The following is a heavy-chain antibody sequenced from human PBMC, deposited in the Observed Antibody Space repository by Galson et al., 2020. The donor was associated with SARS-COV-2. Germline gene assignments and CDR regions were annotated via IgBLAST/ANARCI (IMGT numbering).Heavy chain of an antibody. CDR2: ISYDGSNK. Sequence: GGSLRLSCAASGFTFSSYGMHWVRQAPGKGLEWVAVISYDGSNKYYADSVNGRFTISRDNSKNTLYLQMNSLRAEDTAVYYCAKDLGGYLCYWGQASLGTVTA. V-gene: IGHV3-30*18. CDR3: AKDLGGYLCY. J-gene: IGHJ4*02. D-gene: IGHD3-16*01. CDR1: GFTFSSYG.